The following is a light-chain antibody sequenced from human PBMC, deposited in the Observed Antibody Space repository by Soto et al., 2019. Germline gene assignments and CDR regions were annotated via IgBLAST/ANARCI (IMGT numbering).Light chain of an antibody. CDR3: LQDYNYPWT. CDR1: QGIRND. V-gene: IGKV1-6*01. J-gene: IGKJ1*01. CDR2: AAS. Sequence: AIQMTQSPSALSASVGDRVTITCRASQGIRNDLGWYQQRPGKAPKLLIYAASTLQSGVPSRFSGSGSGTGFTLTISSLQPEDCATYYCLQDYNYPWTFGQGTKVDIK.